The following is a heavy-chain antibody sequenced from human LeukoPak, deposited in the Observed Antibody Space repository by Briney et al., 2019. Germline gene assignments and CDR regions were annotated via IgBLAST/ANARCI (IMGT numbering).Heavy chain of an antibody. Sequence: SETLSLTCTVSGGSISSGGYYWSWIRQHPGKGLEWIGYIYYSGSTYYNPSLKSRVTISVDTSKNQFSLKLSSVTAADTAVYYWASSIAAAGGYFDYWGQGTLVTVSS. J-gene: IGHJ4*02. V-gene: IGHV4-31*03. CDR2: IYYSGST. D-gene: IGHD6-13*01. CDR1: GGSISSGGYY. CDR3: ASSIAAAGGYFDY.